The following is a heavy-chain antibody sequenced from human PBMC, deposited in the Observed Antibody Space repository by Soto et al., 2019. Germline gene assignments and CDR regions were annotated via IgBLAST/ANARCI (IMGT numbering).Heavy chain of an antibody. D-gene: IGHD2-2*01. CDR2: INPNSGGT. J-gene: IGHJ6*02. V-gene: IGHV1-2*04. CDR1: GYTFTGYY. CDR3: ARASVPAAHHYYSYYGMDV. Sequence: GASVKVSCKASGYTFTGYYMHWVRQAPGQGLEWMGWINPNSGGTNYAQKFQGWVTMTRDTSTSTAYMELSRLRSDDTAVYYCARASVPAAHHYYSYYGMDVWGQGTTVTVYS.